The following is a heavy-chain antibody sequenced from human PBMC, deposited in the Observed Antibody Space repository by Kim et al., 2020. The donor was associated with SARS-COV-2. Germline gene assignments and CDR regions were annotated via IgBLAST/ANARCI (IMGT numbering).Heavy chain of an antibody. CDR3: ARGTSYYDDSSSVFFDY. V-gene: IGHV7-4-1*02. CDR1: GYTFISHA. D-gene: IGHD3-22*01. Sequence: ASVKVSCKASGYTFISHAINWVRQAPGQGLEWMGWIDTSTGDPSYAQGFTGRLVFSLDTSVSTAYLQITSLKAEDTAVDYCARGTSYYDDSSSVFFDYWGQGTLVTVSS. CDR2: IDTSTGDP. J-gene: IGHJ4*02.